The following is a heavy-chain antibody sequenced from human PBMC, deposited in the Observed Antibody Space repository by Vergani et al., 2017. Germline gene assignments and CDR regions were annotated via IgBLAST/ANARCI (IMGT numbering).Heavy chain of an antibody. D-gene: IGHD5-12*01. J-gene: IGHJ5*02. CDR3: TRDLRLLYSRFDP. V-gene: IGHV3-33*01. CDR2: TWYDGNNK. Sequence: QVQLVESGGGVVQPGRYLRLSCAASGFTFNQYGMHLVRQAPGKGLEWVAVTWYDGNNKQYADTVKGRFTISRDNSKSTMYLQMNSLRDEDTGVYYCTRDLRLLYSRFDPWGQGTLVTVSS. CDR1: GFTFNQYG.